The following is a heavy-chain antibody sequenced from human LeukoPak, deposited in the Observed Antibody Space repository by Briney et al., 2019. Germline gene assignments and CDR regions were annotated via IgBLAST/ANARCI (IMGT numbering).Heavy chain of an antibody. CDR2: IWYDGSNK. V-gene: IGHV3-33*01. CDR1: GFTFSSYG. CDR3: ARGIAAAGLDY. J-gene: IGHJ4*02. Sequence: GRSLRLSCAASGFTFSSYGMHWVRQAPGKGLEWVAVIWYDGSNKYYADSVKGRFTIPRDNSKNTLYLQMNSLRAEDTAVYYCARGIAAAGLDYWGQGTLVTVSS. D-gene: IGHD6-13*01.